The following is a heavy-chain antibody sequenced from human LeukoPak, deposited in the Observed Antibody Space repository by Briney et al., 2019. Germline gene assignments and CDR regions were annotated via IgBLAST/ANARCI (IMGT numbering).Heavy chain of an antibody. V-gene: IGHV3-74*01. CDR1: GFTFSSYW. CDR2: INSDGGST. CDR3: ARYPRRSTSYYYYYGMDV. Sequence: GGSLRLSCAASGFTFSSYWMHWVRQAPGKGLVWVSRINSDGGSTSYADPVKGRFTISRDNAKNTLYLQMNSLRAEDTAVYYCARYPRRSTSYYYYYGMDVWGQGTTVTVSS. D-gene: IGHD2-2*01. J-gene: IGHJ6*02.